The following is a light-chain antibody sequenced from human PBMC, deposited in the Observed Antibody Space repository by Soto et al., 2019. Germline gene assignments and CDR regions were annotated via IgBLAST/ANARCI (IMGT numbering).Light chain of an antibody. CDR2: GTS. J-gene: IGKJ1*01. CDR1: QSVNINY. Sequence: DIVLTHSPGTLSLSPGERATLSCRASQSVNINYFAWYQQKSGQAPRLLIYGTSNRASGIPDRFSGSGSGTDFTLSISGLEPEDFAVYFCQQYANSRTFAQGTKVDI. V-gene: IGKV3-20*01. CDR3: QQYANSRT.